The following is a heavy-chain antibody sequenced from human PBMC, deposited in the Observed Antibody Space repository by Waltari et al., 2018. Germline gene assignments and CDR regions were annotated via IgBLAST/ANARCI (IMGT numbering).Heavy chain of an antibody. CDR1: GGTFNNYA. CDR3: ARVGGSYLGVDYFYYNMDV. V-gene: IGHV1-69*01. J-gene: IGHJ6*02. Sequence: QVQLVQSGAEVKKPGSSVKVSCKASGGTFNNYAISWLRQAPGQGLEWMGGIIPFLHTSNYAHKFQGRFTITADGSTSTAYMELSGLRSEDTAVYFCARVGGSYLGVDYFYYNMDVWGQGTSVTVSS. CDR2: IIPFLHTS. D-gene: IGHD1-26*01.